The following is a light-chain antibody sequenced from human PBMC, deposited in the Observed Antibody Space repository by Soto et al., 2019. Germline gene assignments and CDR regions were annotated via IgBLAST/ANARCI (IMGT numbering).Light chain of an antibody. CDR3: CSNAGSSTSV. V-gene: IGLV2-23*02. Sequence: QSALTQPASVSGSPGQSITISCTGTSSDVGSYNLVSWYQQHPGKAPKLMIYEVSKRPSGVSNRFSGSKSGNTASLTISGRQAEDEADYYCCSNAGSSTSVFGGGTKLTVL. CDR2: EVS. J-gene: IGLJ2*01. CDR1: SSDVGSYNL.